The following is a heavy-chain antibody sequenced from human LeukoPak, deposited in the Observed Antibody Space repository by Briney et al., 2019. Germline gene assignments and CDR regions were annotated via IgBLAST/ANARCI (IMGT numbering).Heavy chain of an antibody. V-gene: IGHV3-30*02. CDR3: ANQGYCSSTSCYTYYYMDV. Sequence: PGGSLRLSCEASGFTFSSYGMHWVRQAPGKGLEWVAFIRYDGSNKYYADSVKGRFTISRDDSKNTLYLQMNSLRAEDTAVYYCANQGYCSSTSCYTYYYMDVWGKGTTVTVSS. CDR2: IRYDGSNK. CDR1: GFTFSSYG. J-gene: IGHJ6*03. D-gene: IGHD2-2*02.